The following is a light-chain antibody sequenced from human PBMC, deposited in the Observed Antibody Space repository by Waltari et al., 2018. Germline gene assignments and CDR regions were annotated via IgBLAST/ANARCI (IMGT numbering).Light chain of an antibody. J-gene: IGKJ1*01. CDR3: QQYNNWPPWT. V-gene: IGKV3-15*01. Sequence: EIVMTQSQATLSVSPVERAPLSCRARQRVSSNLAWYQQKPGRAPRLLIYGASTRATGIPVRFSGSGSGTEFTLTISSLQSEDFAVYYCQQYNNWPPWTFGQGTKVEIK. CDR1: QRVSSN. CDR2: GAS.